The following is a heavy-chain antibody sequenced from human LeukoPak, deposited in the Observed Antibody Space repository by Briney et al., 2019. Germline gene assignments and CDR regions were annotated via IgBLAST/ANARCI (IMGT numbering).Heavy chain of an antibody. CDR2: IYYSGTT. CDR1: GGSIISSTYY. D-gene: IGHD2/OR15-2a*01. J-gene: IGHJ6*02. Sequence: SETLSLTCTVSGGSIISSTYYWGWIRQPPGKGLEWIGSIYYSGTTYYNPSLKSRVTISVDSSKNQFSLKLSSVTAADTAVYYCAREGYFYGMDVWGQGTTVTVSS. V-gene: IGHV4-39*07. CDR3: AREGYFYGMDV.